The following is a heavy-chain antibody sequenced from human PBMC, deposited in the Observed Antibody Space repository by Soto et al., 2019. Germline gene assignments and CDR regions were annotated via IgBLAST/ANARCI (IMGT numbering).Heavy chain of an antibody. V-gene: IGHV3-30-3*01. Sequence: VQLVESGGGVVQPGRSLRLSCAASGFTFRSYAMHWVRQAPGKGLEWVAVISYDGSNKYYADSVKGRFTISRDNSKNTLYLQMNSLRAEDTAVYYCARDTPTRGYSYGSVYYYYYGMDVWGQGTTVTVSS. CDR2: ISYDGSNK. CDR1: GFTFRSYA. D-gene: IGHD5-18*01. CDR3: ARDTPTRGYSYGSVYYYYYGMDV. J-gene: IGHJ6*02.